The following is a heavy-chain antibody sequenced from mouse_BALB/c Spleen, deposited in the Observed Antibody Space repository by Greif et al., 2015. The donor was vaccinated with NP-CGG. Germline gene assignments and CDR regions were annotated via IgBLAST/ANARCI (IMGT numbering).Heavy chain of an antibody. V-gene: IGHV4-1*02. CDR3: ARSYDGNADY. D-gene: IGHD2-10*01. Sequence: EVKLVESGGGLVQPGGSLKLSCAASGFDFSRYWMSWVRQAPGKGLEWIGEINPDSSTINYTPSLKDKFIISRDNAKNMLYLQMSKVRSEDTALYYGARSYDGNADYWGQGTTLTVSS. CDR1: GFDFSRYW. CDR2: INPDSSTI. J-gene: IGHJ2*01.